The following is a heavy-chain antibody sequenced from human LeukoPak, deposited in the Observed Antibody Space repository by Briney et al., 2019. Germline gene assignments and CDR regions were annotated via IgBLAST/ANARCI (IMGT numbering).Heavy chain of an antibody. V-gene: IGHV3-23*01. CDR3: ARRNIAAAALDY. CDR2: ISGSGGST. J-gene: IGHJ4*02. CDR1: GFTFSSYN. Sequence: PGGSLRLSCAASGFTFSSYNMNWVRQAPGKGLEWVSAISGSGGSTYYADSVKGRFTISRDNSKNTLYLQMNSLRAEDTAVYYCARRNIAAAALDYWGQGTLVTVSS. D-gene: IGHD6-13*01.